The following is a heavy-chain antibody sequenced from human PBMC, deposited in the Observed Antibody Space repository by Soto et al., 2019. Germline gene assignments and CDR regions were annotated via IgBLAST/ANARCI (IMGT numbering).Heavy chain of an antibody. CDR2: ISGSGGST. CDR1: GFTFSSYA. Sequence: EVQLLESGGGLVQPGGSLRLSCAASGFTFSSYAMSWVRQAPGKGLEWVSAISGSGGSTYYADSVKGRFTISRDNYKNTLYLQMNSPRAEDTAVYYCAKEAQYYYGSGSYQPTDYFDYWGQGTLVTVSS. D-gene: IGHD3-10*01. J-gene: IGHJ4*02. V-gene: IGHV3-23*01. CDR3: AKEAQYYYGSGSYQPTDYFDY.